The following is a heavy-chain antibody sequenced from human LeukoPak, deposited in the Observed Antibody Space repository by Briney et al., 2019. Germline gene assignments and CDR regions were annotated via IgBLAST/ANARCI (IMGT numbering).Heavy chain of an antibody. CDR2: IKQDGSEK. CDR1: GFTFSRYE. V-gene: IGHV3-7*05. D-gene: IGHD5-12*01. CDR3: ARGRGWLEDY. J-gene: IGHJ4*02. Sequence: GGSLRLSCVASGFTFSRYEMNWVRQAPGKGLEWVANIKQDGSEKNYVDSVKGRFTISRDNAKNSLFLQMNSLRADDTAVYYCARGRGWLEDYWGQGTLVTVSS.